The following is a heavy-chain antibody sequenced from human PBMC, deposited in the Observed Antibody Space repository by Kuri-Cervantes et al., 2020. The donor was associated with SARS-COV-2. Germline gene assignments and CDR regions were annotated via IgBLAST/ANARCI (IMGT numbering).Heavy chain of an antibody. V-gene: IGHV1-46*01. CDR1: GYTFTSNF. Sequence: ASVKVSCKASGYTFTSNFMHWVRQATGQGLEWMGVIDPIYGSTTSAQKFQGRVTMTRDRSTSTVYMELSSLRSEDTAVYYCAGDFSGGQLLSGWSRQTYYYYYYMDVWGKGTTVTVSS. CDR3: AGDFSGGQLLSGWSRQTYYYYYYMDV. CDR2: IDPIYGST. J-gene: IGHJ6*03. D-gene: IGHD2-2*01.